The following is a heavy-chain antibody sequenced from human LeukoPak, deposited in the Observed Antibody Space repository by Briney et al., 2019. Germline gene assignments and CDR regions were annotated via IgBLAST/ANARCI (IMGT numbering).Heavy chain of an antibody. J-gene: IGHJ4*02. CDR2: ISSSSSYI. Sequence: GGSLRLSCAASGFTFSSYSMNWVRQAPGKGLEWVSSISSSSSYIYYADSVKGRFTISRDNAKNSLYLQMNSLRAEDTAVYYCARVEAVAGAFDHWGQGTLVTVSS. V-gene: IGHV3-21*01. D-gene: IGHD6-19*01. CDR3: ARVEAVAGAFDH. CDR1: GFTFSSYS.